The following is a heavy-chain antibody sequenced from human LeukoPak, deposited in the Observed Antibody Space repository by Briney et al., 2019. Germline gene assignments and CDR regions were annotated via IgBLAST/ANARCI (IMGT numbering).Heavy chain of an antibody. J-gene: IGHJ4*02. D-gene: IGHD6-13*01. V-gene: IGHV3-48*03. CDR1: GFTFSSYE. Sequence: GGSLRLSCAASGFTFSSYEMNWVRQAPGKGLEWVSYISIGGSTIYYADSVKGRFTISRDNAKNSLYLQMDSLRAEDTAVYFCARDPGCGHSWPNLFDYWGQGTLVTVSS. CDR2: ISIGGSTI. CDR3: ARDPGCGHSWPNLFDY.